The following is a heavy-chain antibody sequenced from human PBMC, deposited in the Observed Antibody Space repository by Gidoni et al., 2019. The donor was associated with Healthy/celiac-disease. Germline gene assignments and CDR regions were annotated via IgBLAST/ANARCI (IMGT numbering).Heavy chain of an antibody. CDR3: TARIAARPNYYYYGMDV. D-gene: IGHD6-6*01. CDR2: IKSKTDGGTT. Sequence: EVQLVESGGGLVKPGGSLRLSCAASGLTFSNAWMSWVRQAPGKGLEWVGRIKSKTDGGTTDYAAPVKGRFTISRDDSKNTLYLQMNSLKTEDTAVYYCTARIAARPNYYYYGMDVWGQGTTVTVSS. CDR1: GLTFSNAW. J-gene: IGHJ6*02. V-gene: IGHV3-15*01.